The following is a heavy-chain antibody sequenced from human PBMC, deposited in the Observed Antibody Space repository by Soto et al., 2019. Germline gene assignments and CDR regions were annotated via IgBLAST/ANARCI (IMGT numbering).Heavy chain of an antibody. CDR1: GGSISSGGYY. V-gene: IGHV4-31*03. J-gene: IGHJ5*02. Sequence: QVQLQESGPGLVNPSQTLSLTCTVSGGSISSGGYYWSWIRQHPGKGLEWIGYIYYSGSTYYNPSLKSRVTISVDTSKNQFSLKLSSVTAADTAVYYCARDCGLRYFVWFDPWGQGTLVTVSS. CDR2: IYYSGST. D-gene: IGHD3-9*01. CDR3: ARDCGLRYFVWFDP.